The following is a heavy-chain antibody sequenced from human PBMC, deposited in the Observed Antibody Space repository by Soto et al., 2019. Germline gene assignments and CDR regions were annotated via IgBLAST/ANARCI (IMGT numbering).Heavy chain of an antibody. CDR1: DFAFGCHT. CDR3: ARKILTGDDSGPFDL. J-gene: IGHJ3*01. CDR2: ISSATTYI. D-gene: IGHD7-27*01. Sequence: GGSLRLSCAASDFAFGCHTMAWVRQAPGKGLEWVSSISSATTYILYVDSVRGRFTISRDNAKKSLFLQMDSLTADDTAVYFCARKILTGDDSGPFDLWGQGTMVTVSS. V-gene: IGHV3-21*01.